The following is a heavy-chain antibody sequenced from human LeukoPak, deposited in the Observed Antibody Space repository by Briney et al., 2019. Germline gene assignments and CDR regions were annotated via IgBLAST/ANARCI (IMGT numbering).Heavy chain of an antibody. D-gene: IGHD1-7*01. J-gene: IGHJ4*02. CDR1: GFTFSSYG. CDR2: ISTSGSTM. Sequence: GGSLRLSCAASGFTFSSYGMNWVRQAPGKGLEWVSFISTSGSTMYYADSVKGRFTISRDNAKNSLYLQMNSLRAEDTAVYYCARGGWGTTMPLLDYWGQGTLVTVSS. V-gene: IGHV3-48*03. CDR3: ARGGWGTTMPLLDY.